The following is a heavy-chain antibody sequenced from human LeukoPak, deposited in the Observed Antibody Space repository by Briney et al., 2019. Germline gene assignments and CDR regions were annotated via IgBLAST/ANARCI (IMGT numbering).Heavy chain of an antibody. CDR2: IWSDGSQQ. Sequence: GGSLRLSCAASGFTFRSYGMHWVRQAQGKGLEWVAVIWSDGSQQHYADSVKGRFTISRDNALNSLYLQMNSLRAEDTAIYYCARSIPYGTTWYGRSDYWGQGTLVTVSS. CDR1: GFTFRSYG. J-gene: IGHJ4*02. CDR3: ARSIPYGTTWYGRSDY. V-gene: IGHV3-33*01. D-gene: IGHD6-13*01.